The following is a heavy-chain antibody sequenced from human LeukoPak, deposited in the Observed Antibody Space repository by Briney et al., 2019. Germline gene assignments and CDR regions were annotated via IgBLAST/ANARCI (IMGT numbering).Heavy chain of an antibody. J-gene: IGHJ4*02. Sequence: SQTLSLTCTVSGGSISSGSYYWSWIRQPAGKGLEWIGRIYTSGSTNYNPSLKSRVTISVDTSKIQFSLKLSSVTAADTAVYYCARGYCSSTSCYNYFDYWGQGTLVTVSS. CDR1: GGSISSGSYY. D-gene: IGHD2-2*02. CDR3: ARGYCSSTSCYNYFDY. V-gene: IGHV4-61*02. CDR2: IYTSGST.